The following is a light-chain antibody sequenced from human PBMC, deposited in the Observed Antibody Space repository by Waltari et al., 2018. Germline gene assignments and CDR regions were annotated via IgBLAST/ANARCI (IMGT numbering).Light chain of an antibody. CDR1: QRVFHSSYNTNY. V-gene: IGKV4-1*01. Sequence: EIVMTQSPDSMAVSLGEKATINSKSSQRVFHSSYNTNYLACYHQKPGQPPNLLIYWASTRESGVPDRFSGSESGTDFTLTISSLQAEDVAVYYCQQYFSAPWTFGQGTRVEIK. CDR2: WAS. CDR3: QQYFSAPWT. J-gene: IGKJ1*01.